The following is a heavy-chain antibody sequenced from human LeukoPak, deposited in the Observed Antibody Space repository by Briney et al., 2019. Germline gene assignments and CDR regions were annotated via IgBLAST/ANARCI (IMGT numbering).Heavy chain of an antibody. CDR2: IYSSGST. CDR3: ARAQGGEYYYDSSGYYGIPFDY. D-gene: IGHD3-22*01. Sequence: SETLSLTCTVSGGSISSGGYYWSWIRQHPGKGLEWIGYIYSSGSTYYNPSLKSRVTISVDTSKNQFSLKLSSVTAADTAVYYCARAQGGEYYYDSSGYYGIPFDYWGQGTLVTVSS. V-gene: IGHV4-31*03. CDR1: GGSISSGGYY. J-gene: IGHJ4*02.